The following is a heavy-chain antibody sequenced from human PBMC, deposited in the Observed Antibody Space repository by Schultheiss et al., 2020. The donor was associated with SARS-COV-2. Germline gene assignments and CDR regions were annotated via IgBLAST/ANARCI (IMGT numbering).Heavy chain of an antibody. D-gene: IGHD4-17*01. Sequence: GESLKISCAASGFTFSSYGMHWVRQAPGKGLEWVSAISGSGGSTYYADSVKGRFTISRDNSKNTLYLQMNSLRAEDTAVYYCARVNDYGDYYFDYWGQGTLVTVSS. J-gene: IGHJ4*02. CDR3: ARVNDYGDYYFDY. V-gene: IGHV3-23*01. CDR2: ISGSGGST. CDR1: GFTFSSYG.